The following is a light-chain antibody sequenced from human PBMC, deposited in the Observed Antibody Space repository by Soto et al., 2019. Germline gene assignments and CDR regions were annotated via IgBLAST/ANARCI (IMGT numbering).Light chain of an antibody. CDR1: SSSKW. J-gene: IGKJ2*01. Sequence: DIQMTQSPSTLAASVGDTVTMTFRSSSKWLAWYKKKPGKAPKLLIYDVSNLERGVPPRFSGSTSGAESTLTITGLQPDDLGTYYCQHTTDFTFGQGTKVEIK. V-gene: IGKV1-5*01. CDR3: QHTTDFT. CDR2: DVS.